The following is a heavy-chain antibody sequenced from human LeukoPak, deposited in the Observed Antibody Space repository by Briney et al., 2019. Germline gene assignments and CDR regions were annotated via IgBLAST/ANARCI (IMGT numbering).Heavy chain of an antibody. D-gene: IGHD4-17*01. CDR2: IYYSGST. Sequence: SETLSLTCIVSGGSINSTTYYWGWIRQPPGKGLEWIGSIYYSGSTYYNSSLKSRVTISVDTSKNQFSLKLSSVTAADTAVYYCASIQDYAHFDYWGQGTLVTVSS. CDR3: ASIQDYAHFDY. V-gene: IGHV4-39*01. CDR1: GGSINSTTYY. J-gene: IGHJ4*02.